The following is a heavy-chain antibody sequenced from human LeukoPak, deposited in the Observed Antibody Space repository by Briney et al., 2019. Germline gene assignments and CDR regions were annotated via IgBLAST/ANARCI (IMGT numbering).Heavy chain of an antibody. CDR2: ISGGGGTT. V-gene: IGHV3-23*01. Sequence: AGGSLRLSCAASGFIFSEYAMNWVRQAPGKGLEWVSAISGGGGTTHYADSVKGRFAVSRDNSKNILYLQMTNLRHEDTALYYCAKDRYSNYGNWFDTWGQGTQVTVIS. CDR1: GFIFSEYA. CDR3: AKDRYSNYGNWFDT. D-gene: IGHD4-11*01. J-gene: IGHJ5*02.